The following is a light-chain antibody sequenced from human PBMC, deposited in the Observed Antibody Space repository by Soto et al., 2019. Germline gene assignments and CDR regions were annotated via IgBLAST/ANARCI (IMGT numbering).Light chain of an antibody. CDR2: AAS. CDR1: QGISNY. V-gene: IGKV1-27*01. CDR3: QKYDSAPWT. J-gene: IGKJ1*01. Sequence: EIQMTQSPSSLSASVRDRVTITCRASQGISNYLAWYQQKPGKVPKLLIYAASTLQSGVQSRFSGSGSGTDFTLTISSLQPEDVATYYCQKYDSAPWTFGQGTKVEIK.